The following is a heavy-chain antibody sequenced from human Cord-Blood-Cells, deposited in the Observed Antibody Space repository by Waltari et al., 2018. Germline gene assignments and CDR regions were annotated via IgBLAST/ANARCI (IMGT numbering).Heavy chain of an antibody. CDR3: ASQTHLGGQDDY. V-gene: IGHV5-10-1*01. Sequence: EVQLVQSGAAVKKPGESLRISCKGSGYSFTSYWLSWVRQMPGKGLEWMGRIDPSDSYTNYSPSFQGHVTISADKSISTAYLQWSSLKASDTAMYYCASQTHLGGQDDYWGQGTLVTVSS. CDR1: GYSFTSYW. D-gene: IGHD1-26*01. CDR2: IDPSDSYT. J-gene: IGHJ4*02.